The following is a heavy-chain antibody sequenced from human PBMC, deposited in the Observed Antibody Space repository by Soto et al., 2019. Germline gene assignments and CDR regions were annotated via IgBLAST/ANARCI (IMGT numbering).Heavy chain of an antibody. CDR2: INPATGAA. V-gene: IGHV1-2*02. CDR3: ARGGGVGVAGSAGFDM. D-gene: IGHD3-3*01. CDR1: GYPVTAYY. Sequence: QLHLVQSGAVVKKPGASVTVSCSASGYPVTAYYMHWVRQAPGRGLEWMGGINPATGAAKYTQTFQGRVTMTRDTATSTGLMELSGVTSENSAVFYVARGGGVGVAGSAGFDMWGQGTLVTVSS. J-gene: IGHJ3*02.